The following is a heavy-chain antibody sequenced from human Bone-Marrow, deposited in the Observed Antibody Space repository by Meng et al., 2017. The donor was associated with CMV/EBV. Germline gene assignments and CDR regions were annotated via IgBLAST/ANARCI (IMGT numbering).Heavy chain of an antibody. CDR3: ARVQFLETANDAFDM. CDR1: GYTFIGYY. CDR2: INPNPNRGDT. J-gene: IGHJ3*02. Sequence: ASVKVSCKASGYTFIGYYMHWVRQVPGQGLEWMGWINPNPNRGDTKYGQKFQGRVTMTSDTSLSTAYMELSRLRSDDTAVYYCARVQFLETANDAFDMWGQGTMVTGSS. V-gene: IGHV1-2*02.